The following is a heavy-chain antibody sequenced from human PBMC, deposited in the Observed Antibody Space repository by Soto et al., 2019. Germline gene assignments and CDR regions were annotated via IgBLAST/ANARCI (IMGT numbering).Heavy chain of an antibody. J-gene: IGHJ6*02. CDR1: GFTFSSYG. CDR2: IWYDGSNK. V-gene: IGHV3-33*01. CDR3: ARDPRGGYCRRTSGDYYYYYGMDG. D-gene: IGHD2-2*01. Sequence: GVSLRLSCAASGFTFSSYGMHWVRQAPGQGLEWVAVIWYDGSNKYYADSVKGRFTITRDKSKNTLYLQMNSLRAEDTAVYYCARDPRGGYCRRTSGDYYYYYGMDGWGQVNT.